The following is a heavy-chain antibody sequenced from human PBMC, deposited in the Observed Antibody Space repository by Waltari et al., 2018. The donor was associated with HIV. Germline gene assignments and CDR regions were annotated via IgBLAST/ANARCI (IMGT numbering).Heavy chain of an antibody. CDR1: GYTFTSYA. V-gene: IGHV1-3*01. J-gene: IGHJ4*02. CDR3: ARGEVLRFLEWLSHFDY. D-gene: IGHD3-3*01. Sequence: QVQLVQSGAEVKKPGASVKVSCKASGYTFTSYAMHWVRQAPGQRLEWMGWINAGNGNTKYSQKFQGRVTITRDTSASTAYMELSSLRSEDTAVYYCARGEVLRFLEWLSHFDYWGQGTLVTVSS. CDR2: INAGNGNT.